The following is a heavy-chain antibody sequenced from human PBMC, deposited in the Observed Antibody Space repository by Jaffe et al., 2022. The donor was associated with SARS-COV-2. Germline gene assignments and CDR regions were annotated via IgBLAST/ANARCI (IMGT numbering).Heavy chain of an antibody. CDR1: GFTFSSYA. V-gene: IGHV3-30-3*01. CDR3: ARDSGYYDSSGYFDY. D-gene: IGHD3-22*01. Sequence: QVQLVESGGGVVQPGRSLRLSCAASGFTFSSYAMHWVRQAPGKGLEWVAVISYDGSNKYYADSVKGRFTISRDNSKNTLYLQMNSLRAEDTAVYYCARDSGYYDSSGYFDYWGQGTLVTVSS. J-gene: IGHJ4*02. CDR2: ISYDGSNK.